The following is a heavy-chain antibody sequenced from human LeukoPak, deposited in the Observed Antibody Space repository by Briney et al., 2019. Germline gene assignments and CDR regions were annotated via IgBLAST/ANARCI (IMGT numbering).Heavy chain of an antibody. J-gene: IGHJ4*02. V-gene: IGHV3-30*18. D-gene: IGHD2-2*01. CDR2: ISYDGSNK. Sequence: GRSLRLSCAASGFTFSSYGMHWVRQAPGKGLEWVAVISYDGSNKYYADSVKGRFTISRDNSKNTLYLQMNSLRAEDTAVYYCAKSALVVPAAMPAPADYWGQGTLVTVSS. CDR3: AKSALVVPAAMPAPADY. CDR1: GFTFSSYG.